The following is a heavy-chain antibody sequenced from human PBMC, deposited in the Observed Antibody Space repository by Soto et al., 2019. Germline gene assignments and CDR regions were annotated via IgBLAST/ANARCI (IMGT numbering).Heavy chain of an antibody. J-gene: IGHJ4*02. CDR3: ARHDDDSSSEFD. D-gene: IGHD6-6*01. V-gene: IGHV5-10-1*01. CDR1: GYSFTSYW. CDR2: IDPSDSYT. Sequence: GESMKISCKGSGYSFTSYWISWVRQMPGKGLEWMGRIDPSDSYTNYSPSFQGHVTISADKSISTAYLQWSSLKASDTAMYYCARHDDDSSSEFDWGQGTLVTVSS.